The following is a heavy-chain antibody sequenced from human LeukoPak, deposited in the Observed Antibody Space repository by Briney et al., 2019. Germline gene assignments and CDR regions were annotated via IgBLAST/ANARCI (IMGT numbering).Heavy chain of an antibody. Sequence: ASVKVSCKASGGTFSSYVISWVRQAPGQGLEWMGWISAYNGNTNYAQKLQGRVTMTTDTSTSTAYMELRSLRSDDTAVYYCARRYCSSTSCYPPTYWGQGTLVTVSP. D-gene: IGHD2-2*01. CDR1: GGTFSSYV. CDR2: ISAYNGNT. J-gene: IGHJ4*02. V-gene: IGHV1-18*01. CDR3: ARRYCSSTSCYPPTY.